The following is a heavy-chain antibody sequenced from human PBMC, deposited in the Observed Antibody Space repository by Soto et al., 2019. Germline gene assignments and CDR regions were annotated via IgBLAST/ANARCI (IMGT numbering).Heavy chain of an antibody. V-gene: IGHV3-23*01. J-gene: IGHJ4*02. Sequence: GGSLRLSCAASGFTFSSYAMRWVRQAPGKGLEWVSAISGSGGSTYYADSVKGRFTISRDNSKNTLYLQMNSLRAEDTAVYYSAKFTGNWNYDYWGQGTLVTVSS. CDR2: ISGSGGST. CDR3: AKFTGNWNYDY. D-gene: IGHD1-7*01. CDR1: GFTFSSYA.